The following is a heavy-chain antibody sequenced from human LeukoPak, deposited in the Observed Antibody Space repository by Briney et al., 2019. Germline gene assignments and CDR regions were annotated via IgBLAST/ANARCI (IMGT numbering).Heavy chain of an antibody. Sequence: SETLSLTCTVSGGSISSYYWSWIRQPPGKGLEWIGYIYYSGSTNYNPSLKSRVTISVDTSKNQFSLKLSSVTAADTAVYYCARRRSSILYYFDYWGQGTLVTVSS. J-gene: IGHJ4*02. CDR1: GGSISSYY. D-gene: IGHD6-19*01. CDR3: ARRRSSILYYFDY. CDR2: IYYSGST. V-gene: IGHV4-59*08.